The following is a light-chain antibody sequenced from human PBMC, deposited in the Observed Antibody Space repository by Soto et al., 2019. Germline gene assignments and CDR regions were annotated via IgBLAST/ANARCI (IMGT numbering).Light chain of an antibody. CDR2: EGS. Sequence: QSVLTQPASVSGSPGQSITISCTGTSSDVGSYNLVSWYQQHPGKAPKLMIYEGSKRPSGVSHRFSGSKSGNTASLTISGLQAEHEADYYCCSYAGSSTLVVFGGGTKLTVL. V-gene: IGLV2-23*03. CDR3: CSYAGSSTLVV. CDR1: SSDVGSYNL. J-gene: IGLJ2*01.